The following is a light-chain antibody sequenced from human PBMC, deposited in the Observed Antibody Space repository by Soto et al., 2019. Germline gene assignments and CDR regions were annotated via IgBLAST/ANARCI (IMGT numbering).Light chain of an antibody. CDR1: SSNIGSNT. V-gene: IGLV1-44*01. Sequence: QSVLTQPPSASGTPGQRVTISCSGSSSNIGSNTVTWYQQLPGTAPKLLIYSNNQRPSGVPPRFSGSKSGTSASLAISGLQSEDEADYYCAAWDDSLNGYVFGTGTKVTVL. J-gene: IGLJ1*01. CDR3: AAWDDSLNGYV. CDR2: SNN.